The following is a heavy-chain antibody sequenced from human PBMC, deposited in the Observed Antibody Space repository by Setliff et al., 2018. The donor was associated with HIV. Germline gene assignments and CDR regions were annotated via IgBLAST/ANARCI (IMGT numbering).Heavy chain of an antibody. V-gene: IGHV1-69*13. CDR3: ARGPPIVVVPAALLTFDY. CDR2: IIPVFGVA. J-gene: IGHJ4*02. Sequence: SVKVSCKASGGMPNRYAISWVRQAPGQGLEWMGGIIPVFGVANYAQNFQDTVTFTADESTSTAYMEMSSLRSEDTAVYYCARGPPIVVVPAALLTFDYWGQGTLVTVSS. D-gene: IGHD2-2*01. CDR1: GGMPNRYA.